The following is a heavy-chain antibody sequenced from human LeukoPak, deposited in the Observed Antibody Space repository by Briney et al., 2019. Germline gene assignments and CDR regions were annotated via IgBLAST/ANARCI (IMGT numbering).Heavy chain of an antibody. V-gene: IGHV3-23*01. Sequence: GGSLRLSCAASGFPFSNYAMNWVRQAPGKGLEWVSAISGSGGSTYYADSVKGRFTISRDNSKNTLYLQMNSLRAEDTAVYYCAKVWGGGYPHDAFDIWGQGTMVTVSS. CDR1: GFPFSNYA. CDR2: ISGSGGST. J-gene: IGHJ3*02. CDR3: AKVWGGGYPHDAFDI. D-gene: IGHD1-26*01.